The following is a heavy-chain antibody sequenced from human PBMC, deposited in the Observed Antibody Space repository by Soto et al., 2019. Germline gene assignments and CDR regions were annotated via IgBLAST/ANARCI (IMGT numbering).Heavy chain of an antibody. CDR1: GASISSDY. D-gene: IGHD6-19*01. Sequence: QVQLHESGPGLVKPAETLSLTCTAFGASISSDYWSWIRQPPGGGLEWIAYLYNSGNANYNSSPKSRVTISIDTSKNQFSLQLSSVTAADTAVYYCARAHRSGWAWGPGALVTVSS. CDR3: ARAHRSGWA. CDR2: LYNSGNA. V-gene: IGHV4-59*01. J-gene: IGHJ5*02.